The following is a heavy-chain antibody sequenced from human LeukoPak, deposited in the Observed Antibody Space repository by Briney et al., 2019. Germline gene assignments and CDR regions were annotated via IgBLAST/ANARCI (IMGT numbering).Heavy chain of an antibody. CDR1: GYTFTSYY. Sequence: GASVKVSCTASGYTFTSYYMHWVRQAPGQGLEWMGIINPSGGSTSYAQKFQGRVTMTRDMSTSTVYMELSSLRSEDTAVYYCAREAVGAVGYWGQGTLVTVSS. D-gene: IGHD1-26*01. V-gene: IGHV1-46*01. J-gene: IGHJ4*02. CDR2: INPSGGST. CDR3: AREAVGAVGY.